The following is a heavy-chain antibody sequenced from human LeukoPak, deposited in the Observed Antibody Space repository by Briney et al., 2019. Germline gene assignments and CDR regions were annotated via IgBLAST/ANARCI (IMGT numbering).Heavy chain of an antibody. Sequence: PGGSLRLSCAASGFTVSSNYMSWVRQAPGKGLEWVSSISSSSSTIYYADSVKGRFTISRDNAKNSLYLQMNSLRAEDTAVYYCARGKRFLEWLTHFDYWGQGTLVTVSS. CDR3: ARGKRFLEWLTHFDY. J-gene: IGHJ4*02. CDR2: ISSSSSTI. CDR1: GFTVSSNY. D-gene: IGHD3-3*01. V-gene: IGHV3-48*01.